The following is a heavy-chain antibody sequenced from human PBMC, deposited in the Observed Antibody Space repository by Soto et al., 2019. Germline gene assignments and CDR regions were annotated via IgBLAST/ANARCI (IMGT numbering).Heavy chain of an antibody. CDR2: ISARGGSS. CDR3: AKGSIEYSAAVDN. Sequence: DVQLLESGGGLVQPGGSLRLSCAASGFSFSSYAMVWVRQAPGKGLEWVSVISARGGSSYFADSVKGRFPISRDNSKNGLSLEMNSLRAEDTAIYFCAKGSIEYSAAVDNWGQGTLVLVSS. V-gene: IGHV3-23*01. CDR1: GFSFSSYA. D-gene: IGHD4-4*01. J-gene: IGHJ4*02.